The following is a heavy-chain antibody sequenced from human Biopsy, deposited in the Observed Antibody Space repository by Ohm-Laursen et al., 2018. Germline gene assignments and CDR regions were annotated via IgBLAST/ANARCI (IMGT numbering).Heavy chain of an antibody. CDR2: INPKSGDT. J-gene: IGHJ2*01. CDR1: GYTFTAFS. Sequence: SSVKVSCKPSGYTFTAFSVRWLRQAPGQGLEWMGWINPKSGDTDYPQNFQGRVSMTRDTSISTAYVDLSRLRSDDTAVYYCARGRRHCSGTCSRWYFDLWGRGTLVTVSS. V-gene: IGHV1-2*02. CDR3: ARGRRHCSGTCSRWYFDL. D-gene: IGHD2-2*01.